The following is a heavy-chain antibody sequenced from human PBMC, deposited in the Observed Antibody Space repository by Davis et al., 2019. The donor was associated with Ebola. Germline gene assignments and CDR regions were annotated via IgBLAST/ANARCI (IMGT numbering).Heavy chain of an antibody. Sequence: PGGSLRLSCTASGFTFGDYAMSWFRQAPGKGLEWVGRTRNKANSYTTEYAASVKGRFTISRDDSKNSLYLQLNSLKTEDTAVYYCARSGTTRDFDYWGQGTLVTVSS. CDR1: GFTFGDYA. V-gene: IGHV3-72*01. CDR2: TRNKANSYTT. CDR3: ARSGTTRDFDY. J-gene: IGHJ4*02. D-gene: IGHD1-7*01.